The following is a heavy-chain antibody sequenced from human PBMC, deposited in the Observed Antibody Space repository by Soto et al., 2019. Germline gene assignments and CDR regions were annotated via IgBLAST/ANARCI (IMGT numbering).Heavy chain of an antibody. D-gene: IGHD2-15*01. CDR2: ISYDGSNK. CDR3: AKDLCSGGSCYPRNLHYYYYGMDV. V-gene: IGHV3-30*18. CDR1: GFTFSSYG. J-gene: IGHJ6*02. Sequence: GGSLRLSCAASGFTFSSYGMHWVRQAPGKGLEWVAVISYDGSNKYYADSVKGRFTISRDNSKNTLYLQMNSLRAEDTAVYYCAKDLCSGGSCYPRNLHYYYYGMDVWGQGTTVTVSS.